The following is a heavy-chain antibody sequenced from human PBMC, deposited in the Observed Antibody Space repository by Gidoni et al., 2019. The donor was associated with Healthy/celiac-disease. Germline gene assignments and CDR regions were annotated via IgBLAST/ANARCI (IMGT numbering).Heavy chain of an antibody. CDR2: IYPGDSDT. J-gene: IGHJ5*02. V-gene: IGHV5-51*01. CDR1: GYSFTSYW. Sequence: EVQLVQSGAEVKKPGESLKISCKGSGYSFTSYWIGWVRQMPGKGLEWMGIIYPGDSDTRYSPSFQGQVTISADKSISTAYLQWSSLKASDTAMYYCARINPPTIFGVVINWFDPWGQGTLVTVSS. CDR3: ARINPPTIFGVVINWFDP. D-gene: IGHD3-3*01.